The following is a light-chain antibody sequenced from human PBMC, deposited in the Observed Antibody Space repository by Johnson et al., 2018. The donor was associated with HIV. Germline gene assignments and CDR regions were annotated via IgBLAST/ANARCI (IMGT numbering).Light chain of an antibody. J-gene: IGLJ1*01. Sequence: QSVLTQPPSVSAAPGQKVTISCSGSSSNIGNNYVSWYQQLPGTAPTLLIYDNTKRPSGIPDRFSGSKSDTSATLAITGLQTGDEADYYCGTWDTRIGGGVFGTGTKVTVL. CDR2: DNT. CDR3: GTWDTRIGGGV. V-gene: IGLV1-51*01. CDR1: SSNIGNNY.